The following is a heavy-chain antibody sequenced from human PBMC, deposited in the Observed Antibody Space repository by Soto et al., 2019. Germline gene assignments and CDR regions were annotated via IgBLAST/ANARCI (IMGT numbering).Heavy chain of an antibody. J-gene: IGHJ4*02. Sequence: GGSLRLSCAASGFTFSDHYMDWLRQAPGEGLEWVGRSRNKANSYTAEYAASVKGRFTISRDDSKNSLYLQMNSLNTEDTAVYYCGRSHYDGSYYSDYWGQGTLVTVSS. CDR2: SRNKANSYTA. V-gene: IGHV3-72*01. D-gene: IGHD3-22*01. CDR3: GRSHYDGSYYSDY. CDR1: GFTFSDHY.